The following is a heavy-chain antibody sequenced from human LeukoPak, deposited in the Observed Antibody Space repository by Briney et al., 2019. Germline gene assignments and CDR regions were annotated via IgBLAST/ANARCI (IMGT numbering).Heavy chain of an antibody. CDR3: AKQLGYCSDGSCYFPY. Sequence: GGSLRLSCAASGISFRSYGMHWVRQAPGKGLEWVTFIWYDASNKYYADSVQGRFTISRDNSKSTLCLQMNSLRAEDTAVYYCAKQLGYCSDGSCYFPYWGQGTLVTVSS. CDR2: IWYDASNK. CDR1: GISFRSYG. V-gene: IGHV3-30*02. J-gene: IGHJ4*02. D-gene: IGHD2-15*01.